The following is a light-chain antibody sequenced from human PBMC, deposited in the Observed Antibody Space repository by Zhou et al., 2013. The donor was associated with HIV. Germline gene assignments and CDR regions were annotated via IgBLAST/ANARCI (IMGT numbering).Light chain of an antibody. V-gene: IGKV1-12*01. Sequence: DIQMTQSPSSVSASVGDTVTITCRASQGSSSWLAWYQQKPGKAPKLLIYATSTLQTGVPSRFSGSGSGTDFTLTISSLQPEDFATYYCQQYDNLPLTFGPGTRVDFK. CDR1: QGSSSW. CDR3: QQYDNLPLT. CDR2: ATS. J-gene: IGKJ3*01.